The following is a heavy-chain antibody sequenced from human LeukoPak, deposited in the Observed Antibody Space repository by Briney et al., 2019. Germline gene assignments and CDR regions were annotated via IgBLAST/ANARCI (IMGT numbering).Heavy chain of an antibody. V-gene: IGHV3-21*04. CDR3: ARGRSPFDY. J-gene: IGHJ4*02. Sequence: GGSLRLSCAASEFTFSTYSMNWVRQAPGKGLEWVSSISSGSTYIYYADSVKGRFTISRDNAKNSLYLQMNSLRAEDTAVYYCARGRSPFDYWGQGTLVTVSS. CDR1: EFTFSTYS. CDR2: ISSGSTYI. D-gene: IGHD2-15*01.